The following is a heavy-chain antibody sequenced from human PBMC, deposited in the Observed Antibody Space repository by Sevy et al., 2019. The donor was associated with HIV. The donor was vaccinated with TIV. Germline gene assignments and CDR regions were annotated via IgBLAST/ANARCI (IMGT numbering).Heavy chain of an antibody. CDR1: GYSIRNGYY. V-gene: IGHV4-38-2*02. Sequence: SETLSLTCTVSGYSIRNGYYWAWIRQPPGKGLEWIGSIHHSGITHYNPSLKSRVTISVDTSKNQFSLKLSSVTAADTAVYYCARSSCSGGSCPVYFQHWGQGTLVTVSS. CDR3: ARSSCSGGSCPVYFQH. D-gene: IGHD2-15*01. J-gene: IGHJ1*01. CDR2: IHHSGIT.